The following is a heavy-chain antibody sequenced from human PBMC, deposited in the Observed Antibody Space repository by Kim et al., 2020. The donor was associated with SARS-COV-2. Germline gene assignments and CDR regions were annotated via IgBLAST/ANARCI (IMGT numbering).Heavy chain of an antibody. V-gene: IGHV4-39*01. J-gene: IGHJ4*02. CDR3: ARQASLVLKSFDY. D-gene: IGHD3-16*01. CDR1: GGSISSSSYY. Sequence: SETLSLTCTVSGGSISSSSYYWGWIRQPPGKGLEWIGSIYYSGSTYYNPSLKSRVTISVDTSKNQFSLKLSSVTAADTAVYYCARQASLVLKSFDYWGQGTLVTVSS. CDR2: IYYSGST.